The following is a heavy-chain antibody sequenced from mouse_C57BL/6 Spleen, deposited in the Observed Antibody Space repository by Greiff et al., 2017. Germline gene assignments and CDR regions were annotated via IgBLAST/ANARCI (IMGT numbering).Heavy chain of an antibody. Sequence: QVQLQQPGAELVKPGASVKVSCKASGYTFTSYWMHWVKQRPGQGLEWIGRIHPSDSDTNYNQKFKGTATLTVDKSSSPAYMQLSSLTSEDSAVYYCAKAREFFAYWGQGTLVTVSA. CDR3: AKAREFFAY. CDR2: IHPSDSDT. CDR1: GYTFTSYW. J-gene: IGHJ3*01. V-gene: IGHV1-74*01.